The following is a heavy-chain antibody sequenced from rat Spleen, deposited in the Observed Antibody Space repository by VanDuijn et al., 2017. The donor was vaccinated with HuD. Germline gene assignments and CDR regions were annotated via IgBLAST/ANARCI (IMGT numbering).Heavy chain of an antibody. CDR2: ISSSGDST. V-gene: IGHV5-46*01. CDR1: GFIFSSFP. D-gene: IGHD1-4*01. Sequence: EVQLVESGGGLVQPGRSMKLSCAASGFIFSSFPMAWVRQAPTKGLEWVATISSSGDSTDCRDSVKGGLTLSRDNARRTLHLQMNSLRSEDTASYYCVRHGFTRYYLDDWSQGVMVTVSS. J-gene: IGHJ2*01. CDR3: VRHGFTRYYLDD.